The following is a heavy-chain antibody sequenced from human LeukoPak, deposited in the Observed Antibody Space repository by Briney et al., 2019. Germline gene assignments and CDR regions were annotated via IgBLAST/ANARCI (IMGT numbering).Heavy chain of an antibody. Sequence: PGGSLRLSCAASGLTFRSAWMSWVRQAPGKGLEWVGRIKSQGDGATTVHAAPVKGRLTISRDDSRNTLYLQMGSLKIEDTAVYYCATADYPPFEFWGQGTLVTVSS. D-gene: IGHD4/OR15-4a*01. CDR1: GLTFRSAW. V-gene: IGHV3-15*01. CDR2: IKSQGDGATT. CDR3: ATADYPPFEF. J-gene: IGHJ4*02.